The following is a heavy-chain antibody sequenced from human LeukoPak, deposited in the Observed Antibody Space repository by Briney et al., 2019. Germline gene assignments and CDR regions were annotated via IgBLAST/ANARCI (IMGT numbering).Heavy chain of an antibody. CDR2: ISAYNGNT. Sequence: ASVKVSRKASGYSFTAYYIHWVRQAPGQGLEWMGWISAYNGNTNYAQKLQGRVTMTTDTSTSTAYLELRSLRSDDTAVYYCARNRMKNLDWQGPYYYYYGMDFWGKGTTVTVS. CDR1: GYSFTAYY. J-gene: IGHJ6*04. CDR3: ARNRMKNLDWQGPYYYYYGMDF. D-gene: IGHD3-3*01. V-gene: IGHV1-18*01.